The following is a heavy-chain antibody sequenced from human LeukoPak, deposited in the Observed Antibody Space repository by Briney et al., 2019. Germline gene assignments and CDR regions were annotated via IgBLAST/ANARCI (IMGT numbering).Heavy chain of an antibody. Sequence: GGSLRLSCAASGFIFSDYYMNWIRQAPGKGLEWVSYISNSGSNTYYADSVKGRFTISRDNAKNLLYLQINSLSAEDTAVYYCARSGASCYLGCGFDYCGQGTLVTVSP. CDR1: GFIFSDYY. V-gene: IGHV3-11*04. J-gene: IGHJ4*02. CDR2: ISNSGSNT. CDR3: ARSGASCYLGCGFDY. D-gene: IGHD2-15*01.